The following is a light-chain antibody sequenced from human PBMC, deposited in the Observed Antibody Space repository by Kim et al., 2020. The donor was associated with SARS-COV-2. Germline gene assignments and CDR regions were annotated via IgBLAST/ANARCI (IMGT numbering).Light chain of an antibody. J-gene: IGKJ1*01. V-gene: IGKV3-20*01. CDR1: QSIINNY. CDR2: GTS. Sequence: SPGERATLSCSASQSIINNYLACYQQKPGQPPRLLIYGTSRRATGIPDRFSGSGSGTDFTLTISRLEPEDFALYYCQQYTSSPRTFGQGTKVDIK. CDR3: QQYTSSPRT.